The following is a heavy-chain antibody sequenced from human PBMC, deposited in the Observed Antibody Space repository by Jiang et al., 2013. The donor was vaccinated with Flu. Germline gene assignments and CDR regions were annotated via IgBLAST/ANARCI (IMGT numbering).Heavy chain of an antibody. V-gene: IGHV1-69-2*01. Sequence: GAEVKKPGATVKISCKVSGYTFTDYYMHWVQQAPGKGLEWMGLVDPEDGETIYAEKFQGRVTITADTSTDTAYMELSSLRSEDTAVYYCATGNPDGYNLGSEDYYYGMDVWGQGTTVTVSS. D-gene: IGHD5-24*01. CDR1: GYTFTDYY. J-gene: IGHJ6*02. CDR2: VDPEDGET. CDR3: ATGNPDGYNLGSEDYYYGMDV.